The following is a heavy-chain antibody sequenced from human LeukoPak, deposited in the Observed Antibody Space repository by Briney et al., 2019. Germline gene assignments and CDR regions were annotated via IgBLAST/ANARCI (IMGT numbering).Heavy chain of an antibody. J-gene: IGHJ4*02. CDR2: INPSGGST. D-gene: IGHD1-26*01. V-gene: IGHV1-46*01. CDR1: GYTFTSYY. CDR3: AREPTSGSLYFDY. Sequence: ASVKVSCKASGYTFTSYYMYWVRQAPGQGLEWMGIINPSGGSTSYAQKFQGRLTVTRDTSTSTVYMELSSLTSEDTAVYYCAREPTSGSLYFDYWGQGTLVTVSS.